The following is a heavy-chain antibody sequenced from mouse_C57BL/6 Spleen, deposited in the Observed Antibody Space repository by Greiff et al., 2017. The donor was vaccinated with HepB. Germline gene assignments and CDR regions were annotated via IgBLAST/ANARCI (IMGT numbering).Heavy chain of an antibody. V-gene: IGHV1-76*01. D-gene: IGHD1-1*01. CDR3: ARGGSYGSSSWFAY. CDR1: GYTFTDYY. J-gene: IGHJ3*01. CDR2: IYPGSGNT. Sequence: VQLQQSGAELVRPGASVKLSCKASGYTFTDYYINWVKQRPGQGLEWIARIYPGSGNTYYNEKFKGKATLTAEKSSSTAYMQLSSLTSEDSAVYFCARGGSYGSSSWFAYWGQGTLVTVSA.